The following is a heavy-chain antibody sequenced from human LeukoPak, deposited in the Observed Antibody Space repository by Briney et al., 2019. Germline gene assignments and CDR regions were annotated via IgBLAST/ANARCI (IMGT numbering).Heavy chain of an antibody. CDR1: GFTFSSYA. J-gene: IGHJ4*02. Sequence: GGSLRLSCAASGFTFSSYAMSWVRQAPGKGLEWVSAISGSGGSTYYADSVKGRFTISRDNSKNTLYLQMNSLRAEDTAVYYCAKTGRDSSSWYGFDYWGQGTLVTVSS. D-gene: IGHD6-13*01. CDR3: AKTGRDSSSWYGFDY. V-gene: IGHV3-23*01. CDR2: ISGSGGST.